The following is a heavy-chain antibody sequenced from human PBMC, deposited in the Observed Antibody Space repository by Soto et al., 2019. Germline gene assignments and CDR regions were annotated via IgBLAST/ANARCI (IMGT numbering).Heavy chain of an antibody. CDR1: GFTFSIYG. CDR2: ISNDGNRK. CDR3: AKDKVPYYDFWSGQRWFDP. Sequence: FLRLSCVASGFTFSIYGMHWVRQTPGKGLEWVAVISNDGNRKYYVESVEGRFSISRDNSKDTVYLQMNNVRPEDTAKYYCAKDKVPYYDFWSGQRWFDPWGQGTQVTVSS. V-gene: IGHV3-30*18. D-gene: IGHD3-3*01. J-gene: IGHJ5*02.